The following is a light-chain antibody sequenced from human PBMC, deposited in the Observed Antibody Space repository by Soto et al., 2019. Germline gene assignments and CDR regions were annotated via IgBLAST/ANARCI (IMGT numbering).Light chain of an antibody. V-gene: IGKV1-39*01. CDR2: AAS. CDR1: QNINSY. J-gene: IGKJ1*01. CDR3: SQSYTTPWT. Sequence: DIQMTQSPSSLSASVGDRVTINCRASQNINSYLNWYHQKPGKAPKLLIYAASSLQSGVPSRFSGSGSGTDFTLTIGSLQPEDFATYYCSQSYTTPWTFGQGTKVEIK.